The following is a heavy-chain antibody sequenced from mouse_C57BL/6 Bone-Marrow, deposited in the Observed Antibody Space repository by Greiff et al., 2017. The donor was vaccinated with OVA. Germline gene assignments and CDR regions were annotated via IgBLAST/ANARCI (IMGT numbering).Heavy chain of an antibody. CDR1: GFTFNTYA. V-gene: IGHV10-3*01. Sequence: EVQGVESGGGLVQPKGSLKLSCAASGFTFNTYAMHWVRQAPGKGLEWVARIRSKSSNYATYYADSVKDRFTISRDDSQSMLYLQMNNLKTEDTAMYYCVRAGYYGSSYGYFDYWGQGTTLTVSS. D-gene: IGHD1-1*01. CDR3: VRAGYYGSSYGYFDY. CDR2: IRSKSSNYAT. J-gene: IGHJ2*01.